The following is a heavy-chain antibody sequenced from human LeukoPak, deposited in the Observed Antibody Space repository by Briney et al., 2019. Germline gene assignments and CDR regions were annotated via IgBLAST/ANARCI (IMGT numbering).Heavy chain of an antibody. CDR1: GFTFSSYG. CDR3: ARGYQLHHYYYYGMDV. V-gene: IGHV3-33*01. Sequence: GGSLKLSCAASGFTFSSYGMHRVRQAPGKGLEWVAVIWYDGSNKYYADSVKGRFTISRDNSKNTLYLQMNSLRAEDTAVYYCARGYQLHHYYYYGMDVWGKGTTVTDSS. CDR2: IWYDGSNK. J-gene: IGHJ6*04. D-gene: IGHD2-2*01.